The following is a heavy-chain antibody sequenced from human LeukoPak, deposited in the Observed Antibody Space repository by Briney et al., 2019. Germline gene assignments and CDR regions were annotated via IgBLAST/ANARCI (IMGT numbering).Heavy chain of an antibody. CDR3: ARDGEYYDSSGSYFDY. D-gene: IGHD3-22*01. J-gene: IGHJ4*02. CDR1: GYTLITYY. Sequence: ASVKVSCKASGYTLITYYMHWVRQAPGQGLEWMGILNPSSGSTSYAQKFQGRVTMTRDTSSSTFYMELRSLQSEDTAVYYCARDGEYYDSSGSYFDYWGQGTLVTVSS. V-gene: IGHV1-46*01. CDR2: LNPSSGST.